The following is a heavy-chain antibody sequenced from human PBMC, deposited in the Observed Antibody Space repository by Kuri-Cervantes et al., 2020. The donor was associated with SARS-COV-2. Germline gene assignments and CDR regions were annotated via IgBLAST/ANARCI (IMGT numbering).Heavy chain of an antibody. CDR1: GFIFSNAW. V-gene: IGHV3-15*01. Sequence: GGSLRLSCAASGFIFSNAWMSWVRQAPGKGLEWIGRIKSRADGGTRDYAAPVKGRFTLSRDDSKNTLYLQMNSLKTEDTAVYYCTTVRFGELLQYYFDYWGQGTLVTVSS. CDR2: IKSRADGGTR. CDR3: TTVRFGELLQYYFDY. D-gene: IGHD3-10*01. J-gene: IGHJ4*02.